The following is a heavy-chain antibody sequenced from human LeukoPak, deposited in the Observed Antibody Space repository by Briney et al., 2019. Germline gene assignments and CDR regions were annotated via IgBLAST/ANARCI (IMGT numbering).Heavy chain of an antibody. CDR3: ARDQYDTWSRRGNFDS. D-gene: IGHD3-3*01. CDR1: GFTFGKYW. V-gene: IGHV3-7*03. J-gene: IGHJ4*02. CDR2: IKLDGSEK. Sequence: GGSLRLSCVASGFTFGKYWMGWVRQAPGKGLEWVANIKLDGSEKNYVDSVKGRFTISRDNTKNSLYLQMNSLRVEDTAVFYCARDQYDTWSRRGNFDSWGQGTLVTVSS.